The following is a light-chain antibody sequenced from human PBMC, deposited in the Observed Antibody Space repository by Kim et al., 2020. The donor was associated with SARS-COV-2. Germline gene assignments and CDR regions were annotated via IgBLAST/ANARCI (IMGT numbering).Light chain of an antibody. CDR3: QQYDDYPQT. V-gene: IGKV3-20*01. J-gene: IGKJ1*01. CDR2: GAS. Sequence: SRSYLAWYQQKPGQAPRLLIYGASNRATGIPDRFSGSGSGTDFTLTISRLEPEDSAVYYCQQYDDYPQTFGPGTKVDIK. CDR1: SRSY.